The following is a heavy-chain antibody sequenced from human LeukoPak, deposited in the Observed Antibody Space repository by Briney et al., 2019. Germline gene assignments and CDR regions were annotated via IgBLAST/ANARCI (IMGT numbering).Heavy chain of an antibody. J-gene: IGHJ3*02. D-gene: IGHD3-22*01. Sequence: GGSLRLSCAASGLTFSSYEMNWVRQAPGKGLEWGSYISSSGSSIYYADSVKGRFTISRDNAKQSLYLQMHSLRAEDTAVYYCARDSHKFDSSGYYPDAFDIWGQGTMVTVSS. CDR2: ISSSGSSI. CDR3: ARDSHKFDSSGYYPDAFDI. CDR1: GLTFSSYE. V-gene: IGHV3-48*03.